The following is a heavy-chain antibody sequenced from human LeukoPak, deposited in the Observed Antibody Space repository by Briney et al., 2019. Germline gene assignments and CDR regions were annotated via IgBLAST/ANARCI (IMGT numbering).Heavy chain of an antibody. CDR1: GGSIGFYF. CDR3: ARTYYDFWSGSRYWYFHL. J-gene: IGHJ2*01. Sequence: SETLSLTCTVSGGSIGFYFWSWIRQSAGKGLERIGRINGNGVTNYNPSLKSRVTMSVDTSKNQFSLKLSSVTAADTAVYYCARTYYDFWSGSRYWYFHLWGRGTLVTVSS. D-gene: IGHD3-3*01. V-gene: IGHV4-4*07. CDR2: INGNGVT.